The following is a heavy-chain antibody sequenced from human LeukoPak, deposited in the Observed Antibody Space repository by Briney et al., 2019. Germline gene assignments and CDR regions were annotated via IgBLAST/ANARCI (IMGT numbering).Heavy chain of an antibody. CDR3: AIGRGGQQLGDY. CDR2: IYPDDSDT. J-gene: IGHJ4*02. D-gene: IGHD6-13*01. CDR1: EYSFPNYC. V-gene: IGHV5-51*01. Sequence: GESLKISCKHSEYSFPNYCIGWVRPMPRKGLEWMGIIYPDDSDTRYSPSFQGQVTISADKSISTAYLQWSSLKASDTAMYYCAIGRGGQQLGDYWGQGTLVTVSS.